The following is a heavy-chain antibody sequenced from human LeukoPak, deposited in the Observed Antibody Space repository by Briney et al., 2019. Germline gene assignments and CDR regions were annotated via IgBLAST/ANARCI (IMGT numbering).Heavy chain of an antibody. V-gene: IGHV4-34*01. J-gene: IGHJ3*01. CDR2: INGDINHSGST. CDR1: GGSLSGYF. Sequence: SETLSLTCAVYGGSLSGYFCSWIRQPPGKGLEYIGEINGDINHSGSTTYNPSLRSRVIISLDTSKNQFSLKLIAVTAADTAVYYCARHEYGSSSAAFDSWGQGTMVTVSS. D-gene: IGHD6-6*01. CDR3: ARHEYGSSSAAFDS.